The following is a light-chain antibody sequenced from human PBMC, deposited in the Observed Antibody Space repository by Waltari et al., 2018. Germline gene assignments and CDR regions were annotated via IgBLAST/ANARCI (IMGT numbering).Light chain of an antibody. V-gene: IGLV2-14*01. Sequence: QSALTQPASVSGSVGQSISIPCTGSNNDIGAHNLVSWYQQYPGKPPKLVIYEVSNRPSGVSNRFSASKSGTTASLTISGLQAEDEAEYFCSSYATRYMVLFGGGTRVTVL. J-gene: IGLJ2*01. CDR1: NNDIGAHNL. CDR2: EVS. CDR3: SSYATRYMVL.